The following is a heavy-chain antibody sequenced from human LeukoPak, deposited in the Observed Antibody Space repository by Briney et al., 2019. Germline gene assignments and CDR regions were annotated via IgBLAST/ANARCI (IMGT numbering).Heavy chain of an antibody. V-gene: IGHV3-23*01. J-gene: IGHJ4*02. D-gene: IGHD4-17*01. CDR3: AKDDYGDYVGFDY. Sequence: GGSLRLSCAASGFTFSSYAMSWVRQAPGKGLEWVSASSGSGGSTYYADSVKGRFTISRDNSKNTLYLQMNSLRAEDTAVYYCAKDDYGDYVGFDYWGQGTLVTVSS. CDR1: GFTFSSYA. CDR2: SSGSGGST.